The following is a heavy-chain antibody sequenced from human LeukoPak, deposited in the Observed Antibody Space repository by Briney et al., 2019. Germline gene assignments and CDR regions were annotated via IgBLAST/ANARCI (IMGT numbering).Heavy chain of an antibody. V-gene: IGHV3-30*02. CDR3: AKDLAFIVVVPAAQFDY. CDR1: GFTFSSYG. CDR2: IRYDGSNK. Sequence: GGSLRLSCAASGFTFSSYGMHWVRQAPGKGLEWVAFIRYDGSNKYYADSVKGRFTISRDNSKNTLYLQMNGLRAEDTAVYYCAKDLAFIVVVPAAQFDYWGQGTLVTVSS. D-gene: IGHD2-2*01. J-gene: IGHJ4*02.